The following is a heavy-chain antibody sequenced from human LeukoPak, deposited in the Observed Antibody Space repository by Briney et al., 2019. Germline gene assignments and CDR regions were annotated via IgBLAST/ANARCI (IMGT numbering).Heavy chain of an antibody. J-gene: IGHJ4*02. CDR1: GFSFSTYG. Sequence: GGSLRLSCAASGFSFSTYGMHWVRQAPGKGLEWVAFIYYDGRNKFYADSVKGRFTISRDNSKNTLYLQMNSLRAEDTAVYYCARWGLGFDYWGQGTLVTVSS. CDR2: IYYDGRNK. V-gene: IGHV3-30*19. D-gene: IGHD3-16*01. CDR3: ARWGLGFDY.